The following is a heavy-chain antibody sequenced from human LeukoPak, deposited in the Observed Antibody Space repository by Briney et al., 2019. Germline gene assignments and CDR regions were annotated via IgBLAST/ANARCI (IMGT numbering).Heavy chain of an antibody. V-gene: IGHV3-30*03. CDR3: ARDTNLDTALLDY. Sequence: GGSLRLSCAASGFTFSSYGMHWVRQAPGKGLEWVAVISYDGSNKYYADSVKGRFTISRDNSKNTLYLQMNSLRAEDTAVYYCARDTNLDTALLDYWGQGTLVTVSS. J-gene: IGHJ4*02. D-gene: IGHD5-18*01. CDR2: ISYDGSNK. CDR1: GFTFSSYG.